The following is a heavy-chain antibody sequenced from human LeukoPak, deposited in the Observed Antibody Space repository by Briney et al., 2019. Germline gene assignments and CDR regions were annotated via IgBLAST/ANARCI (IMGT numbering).Heavy chain of an antibody. CDR2: FYHSGST. V-gene: IGHV4-38-2*02. CDR1: GYSINSAYY. J-gene: IGHJ4*02. Sequence: PSETLSLTCTVSGYSINSAYYWGWIRQPPGKGLEWIGTFYHSGSTYYNPSLKSRVTISVDTSKNQFSLKLSSVTAADTAVYYCVSLSSGWNIYNLPVHWGQGTLVTVSS. CDR3: VSLSSGWNIYNLPVH. D-gene: IGHD6-19*01.